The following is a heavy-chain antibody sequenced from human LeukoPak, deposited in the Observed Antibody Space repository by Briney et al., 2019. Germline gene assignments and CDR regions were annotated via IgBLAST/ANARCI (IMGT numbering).Heavy chain of an antibody. V-gene: IGHV3-49*03. J-gene: IGHJ5*02. Sequence: GGSLRLSCTASGFTFGDYAMSWFRQAPGKGLEWVGFIRSKAYGGTTEYAASVKGRFTISRDDSKSIAYLQMNSLKTEDTAVYYCTRALNYYGSGSYYGWFDPWGQGTLVSVSS. CDR3: TRALNYYGSGSYYGWFDP. CDR2: IRSKAYGGTT. CDR1: GFTFGDYA. D-gene: IGHD3-10*01.